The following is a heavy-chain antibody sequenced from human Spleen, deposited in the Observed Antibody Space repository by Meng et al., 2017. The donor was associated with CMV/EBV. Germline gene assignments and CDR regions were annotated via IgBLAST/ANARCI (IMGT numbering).Heavy chain of an antibody. Sequence: LSLTCAASGFTFSSYAMSWVRQAPGKGLEWVSIIYRGGTSTYYAESVKGRFTISRDNSKNTLYLQMNSLRAEDTAVYYCARGYRVPLAYWGQGTLVTVSS. J-gene: IGHJ4*02. D-gene: IGHD3-16*02. CDR2: IYRGGTST. V-gene: IGHV3-23*03. CDR3: ARGYRVPLAY. CDR1: GFTFSSYA.